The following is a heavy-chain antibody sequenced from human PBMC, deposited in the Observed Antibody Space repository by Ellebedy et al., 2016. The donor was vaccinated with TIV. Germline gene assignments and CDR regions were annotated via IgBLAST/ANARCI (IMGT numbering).Heavy chain of an antibody. CDR1: GFTFSSYG. CDR2: ILYDGSNK. D-gene: IGHD3-9*01. V-gene: IGHV3-30*18. Sequence: GESLKISCAASGFTFSSYGMDWVRQAPGKGLEWVAVILYDGSNKYYADSVKGRFSISRDNSKNTLYLQMNSLRAEDTAVYYCAKDRDILTGWGGFDYWGQGTLVTVSS. CDR3: AKDRDILTGWGGFDY. J-gene: IGHJ4*02.